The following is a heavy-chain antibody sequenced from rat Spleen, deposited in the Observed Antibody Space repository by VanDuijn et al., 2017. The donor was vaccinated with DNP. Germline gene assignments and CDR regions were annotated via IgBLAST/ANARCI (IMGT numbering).Heavy chain of an antibody. CDR3: ATYPYYYSYFDY. J-gene: IGHJ2*01. CDR2: IIYDGSRT. Sequence: EVQLVASGGGLVQPGRSLKLSCAASGFPFSDYNMAWVRQAPKKGLEWVATIIYDGSRTYYRDSVKGRFTISRDNAKSTLYLQMDSLRSEDTATYYCATYPYYYSYFDYWGQGVMVTVSS. D-gene: IGHD1-1*01. CDR1: GFPFSDYN. V-gene: IGHV5S10*01.